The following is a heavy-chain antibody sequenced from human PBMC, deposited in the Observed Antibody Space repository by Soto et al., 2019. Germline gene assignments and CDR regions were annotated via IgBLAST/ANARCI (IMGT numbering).Heavy chain of an antibody. V-gene: IGHV3-15*01. CDR3: TRVNLGKLDY. D-gene: IGHD3-16*01. J-gene: IGHJ4*02. CDR2: IQSKTDGGAT. CDR1: GFTLSNAW. Sequence: EVQLVESGGGLVEPGGSLRLSCAASGFTLSNAWMSWVRQAPGKGLEWVGRIQSKTDGGATVYAAPVRGRFTITRDDSKTTLDLQMSSLKTEDTAMYYCTRVNLGKLDYWGQGTLATVSS.